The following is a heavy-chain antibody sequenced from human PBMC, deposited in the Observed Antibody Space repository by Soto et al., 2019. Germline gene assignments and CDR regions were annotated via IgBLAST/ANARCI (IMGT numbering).Heavy chain of an antibody. CDR1: GFSFSSHW. CDR3: TSSGGPSAIKAFDF. J-gene: IGHJ3*01. V-gene: IGHV3-74*03. Sequence: DVQLVESGGGSAQPGGSLTLSCEASGFSFSSHWMHWVRQAPGRGLMWVSRINSDGSDTMYADTVKGRFTISRDNAKNTVSLQMNGLRAEDTGLYYCTSSGGPSAIKAFDFWGQGAMVTVSS. CDR2: INSDGSDT. D-gene: IGHD2-2*01.